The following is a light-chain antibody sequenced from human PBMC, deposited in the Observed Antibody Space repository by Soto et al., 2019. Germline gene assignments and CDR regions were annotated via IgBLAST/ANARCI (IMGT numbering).Light chain of an antibody. CDR1: QDIRSA. V-gene: IGKV1-6*01. J-gene: IGKJ1*01. Sequence: IQLTQSPSSLSASVGDRVTITCRASQDIRSALGWYQQKPGKVPKLLIYAASTLQSGVPSRFSESRSSTDFTLTFSSLQPEDFATYYCLLDFSYFWAFGQGTKVEIK. CDR2: AAS. CDR3: LLDFSYFWA.